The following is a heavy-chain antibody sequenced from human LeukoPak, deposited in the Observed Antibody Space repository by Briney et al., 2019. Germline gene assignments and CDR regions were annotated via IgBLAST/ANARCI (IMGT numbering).Heavy chain of an antibody. CDR2: ISYDGSDK. J-gene: IGHJ4*02. Sequence: PGGSLRLSCAASGFTFSSFGMHWVRQSPGKGLEWVTVISYDGSDKYHADSVKGRFTISRDNSRNTLYLQMNSLRVEDTAVYYCAKEVGTFTLDYWGQGTLVTVSS. V-gene: IGHV3-30*18. CDR3: AKEVGTFTLDY. D-gene: IGHD1-26*01. CDR1: GFTFSSFG.